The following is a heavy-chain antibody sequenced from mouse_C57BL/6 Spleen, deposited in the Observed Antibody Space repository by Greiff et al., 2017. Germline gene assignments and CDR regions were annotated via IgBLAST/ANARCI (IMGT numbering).Heavy chain of an antibody. Sequence: EVMLVESGGDLVKPGGSLKLSCAASGFTFSSYGMSWVRQTPDKRLEWVATISSGGGYTYYPDSVKGRFTISRDNAKNTLYLQMSSLKSEDTAMYYCSRYRNYESYAMDYWGQGTSVTVFS. J-gene: IGHJ4*01. D-gene: IGHD2-5*01. CDR1: GFTFSSYG. CDR2: ISSGGGYT. CDR3: SRYRNYESYAMDY. V-gene: IGHV5-6*02.